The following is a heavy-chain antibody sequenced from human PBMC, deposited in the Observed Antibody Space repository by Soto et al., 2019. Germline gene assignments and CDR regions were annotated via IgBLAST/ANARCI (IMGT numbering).Heavy chain of an antibody. CDR2: IYYSGST. J-gene: IGHJ4*02. CDR3: ARRGAVVVSPFDY. Sequence: QLQVQESGPGLVKPSETLSLTCTVSGGSISSSSYYWGWIRQPPGKGLEWIGTIYYSGSTYYNPSLKSRATISVDTAKNQFSLKLNSVTAADTAVYYCARRGAVVVSPFDYWGQGTLVTVSS. V-gene: IGHV4-39*01. CDR1: GGSISSSSYY. D-gene: IGHD6-19*01.